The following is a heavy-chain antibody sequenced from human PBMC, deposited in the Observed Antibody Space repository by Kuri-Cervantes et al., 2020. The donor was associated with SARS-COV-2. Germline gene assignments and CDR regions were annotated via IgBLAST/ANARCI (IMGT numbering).Heavy chain of an antibody. D-gene: IGHD1-7*01. J-gene: IGHJ6*02. Sequence: GGSLRLSCKGSGYSFTSYWIGWVRQMPGKGLEWMGRIDPSDSYTNYSPSFQGHVTISADKSISTAYLQWSSLKASDTAMYYCALIPWSNWNSHNSIVWGQGTTVTVSS. CDR1: GYSFTSYW. CDR3: ALIPWSNWNSHNSIV. V-gene: IGHV5-10-1*01. CDR2: IDPSDSYT.